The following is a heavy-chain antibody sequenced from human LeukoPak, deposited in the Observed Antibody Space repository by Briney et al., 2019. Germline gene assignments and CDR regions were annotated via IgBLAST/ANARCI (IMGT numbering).Heavy chain of an antibody. CDR1: GGSISSASYH. Sequence: SETLSLTCTVSGGSISSASYHWSWIRQPAGKGLEWLGRIYTSGSTNYNPSLKSRVTISVDTSKNQFSLKLSSVTAADTAVYYCAREGGGSSSGEFDYWGQGTLVTVSS. J-gene: IGHJ4*02. D-gene: IGHD6-6*01. V-gene: IGHV4-61*02. CDR3: AREGGGSSSGEFDY. CDR2: IYTSGST.